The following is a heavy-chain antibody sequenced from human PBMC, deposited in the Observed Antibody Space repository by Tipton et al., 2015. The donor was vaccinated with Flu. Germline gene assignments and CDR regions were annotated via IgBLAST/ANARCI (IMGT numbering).Heavy chain of an antibody. CDR2: ISSSGSTI. D-gene: IGHD3/OR15-3a*01. J-gene: IGHJ4*02. V-gene: IGHV3-48*01. CDR3: ARWTGDRPVES. CDR1: GFTFSIYS. Sequence: SLRLSCAASGFTFSIYSMNWVRQAPGKGLEWISFISSSGSTIYYADSVKGRFTISRDNARNSLYLQMNSLRAEDTAVYYCARWTGDRPVESWGQGTLVTVSS.